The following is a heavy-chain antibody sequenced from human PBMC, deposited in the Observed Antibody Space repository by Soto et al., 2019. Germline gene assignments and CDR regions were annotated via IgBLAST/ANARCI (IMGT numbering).Heavy chain of an antibody. J-gene: IGHJ4*02. V-gene: IGHV4-4*02. CDR2: IYHSGST. Sequence: SETLSLTCAVSSGSISSSNWWSWVRQPPGKGLEWIGEIYHSGSTNYNPSLKSRVTISVDKSKNQFSLKLSSVTAADTAVYYCARGLGDYGDYFDYWGQGTLVTVSS. CDR3: ARGLGDYGDYFDY. CDR1: SGSISSSNW. D-gene: IGHD4-17*01.